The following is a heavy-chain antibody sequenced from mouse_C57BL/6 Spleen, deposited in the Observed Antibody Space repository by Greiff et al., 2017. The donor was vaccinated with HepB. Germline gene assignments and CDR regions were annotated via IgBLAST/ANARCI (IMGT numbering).Heavy chain of an antibody. V-gene: IGHV2-9-1*01. J-gene: IGHJ3*01. CDR1: GFSLTSYA. D-gene: IGHD1-1*01. CDR3: ASHYYGSSYGFAY. CDR2: IWTGGGT. Sequence: QVHVKQSGPGLVAPSQSLSITCTVSGFSLTSYAISWVRQPPGKGLEWLGVIWTGGGTNYNSALKSRLSISNENAKSQVFLKMNSLQTDDTARYYCASHYYGSSYGFAYWGQGTLVTVSA.